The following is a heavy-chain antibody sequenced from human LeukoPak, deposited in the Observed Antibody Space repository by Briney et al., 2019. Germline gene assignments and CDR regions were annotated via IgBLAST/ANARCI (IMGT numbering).Heavy chain of an antibody. CDR1: GGSISSSSYY. CDR3: ARHHQQQWGAFDI. Sequence: PSETLSLTCTVSGGSISSSSYYWGWIRQPPGKGLEWIGSFYYSWNTYYNPSLKSRVNISVDTSKNQFSLKRSSVTAADTAVYYCARHHQQQWGAFDIWGQGTMVTVSS. D-gene: IGHD2-2*01. V-gene: IGHV4-39*07. J-gene: IGHJ3*02. CDR2: FYYSWNT.